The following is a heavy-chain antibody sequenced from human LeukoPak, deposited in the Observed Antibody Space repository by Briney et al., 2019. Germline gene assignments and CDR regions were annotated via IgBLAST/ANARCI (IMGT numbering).Heavy chain of an antibody. J-gene: IGHJ6*02. CDR3: ARGNSGYDFWSGYYKGDYYYYGMDV. CDR1: GFTFSSYA. Sequence: PGGSLRLSCAASGFTFSSYAMSWVRQAPGKGLEWVSAISGSGGSTYYADSVKGRFTISRDNSKNTLYLQMNSLRAEDTAVYYCARGNSGYDFWSGYYKGDYYYYGMDVWGQGTTVTVSS. CDR2: ISGSGGST. V-gene: IGHV3-23*01. D-gene: IGHD3-3*01.